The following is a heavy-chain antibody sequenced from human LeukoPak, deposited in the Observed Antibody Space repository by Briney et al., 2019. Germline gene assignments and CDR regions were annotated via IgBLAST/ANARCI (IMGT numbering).Heavy chain of an antibody. V-gene: IGHV3-11*04. CDR2: ISSSGSTI. J-gene: IGHJ4*02. D-gene: IGHD2-15*01. Sequence: PGGSLRLSCAASGFTFSDYYMSWIRQAPGKGLEWVSYISSSGSTIYYADSVKGRFTISRDNSKNTLYLQMNSLRAEDTAVYYCARDSGLGVVVAANFDYWGQGTLVTVSS. CDR1: GFTFSDYY. CDR3: ARDSGLGVVVAANFDY.